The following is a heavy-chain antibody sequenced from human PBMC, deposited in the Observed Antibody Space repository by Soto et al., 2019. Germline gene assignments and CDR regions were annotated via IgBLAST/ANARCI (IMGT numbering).Heavy chain of an antibody. Sequence: SETLSLTCAVYGGSFSGYYWRWIRQPPGKGLEWIGYIYYSGSTYYNPSLKSRVTISVDTSKDQFSLKLSSVTAADTAVYYCAVSRDGYSMDVWGQGTTVTVSS. J-gene: IGHJ6*02. CDR1: GGSFSGYY. V-gene: IGHV4-34*09. D-gene: IGHD2-2*01. CDR3: AVSRDGYSMDV. CDR2: IYYSGST.